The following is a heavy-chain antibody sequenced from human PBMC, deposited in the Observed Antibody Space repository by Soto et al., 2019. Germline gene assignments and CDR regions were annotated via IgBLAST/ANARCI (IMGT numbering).Heavy chain of an antibody. CDR3: ARGWGGSGXXXYYGMDV. CDR2: IYYSGST. V-gene: IGHV4-59*01. D-gene: IGHD3-10*01. CDR1: GGSISSYY. Sequence: SETLSLTCTVSGGSISSYYWSWIRQPPGKGLEWIGYIYYSGSTNYNPSLKSRVTISVDTSKNQFSLKLSSVTAADTAVYYCARGWGGSGXXXYYGMDVXGXGTTVTVSS. J-gene: IGHJ6*04.